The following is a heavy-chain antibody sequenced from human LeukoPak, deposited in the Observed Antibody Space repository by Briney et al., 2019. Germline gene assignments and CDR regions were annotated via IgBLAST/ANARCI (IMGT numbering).Heavy chain of an antibody. CDR2: IRTKGNRYAT. V-gene: IGHV3-73*01. CDR3: IHYGSGSYSTDY. J-gene: IGHJ4*02. Sequence: GGSLKLYCAASGLTFSGADMHWVRQASGKGLEWVGRIRTKGNRYATAYAASVKGRFTISRDDSKNTAYLQMNSLKTEDTAVYYCIHYGSGSYSTDYWGQGTLVTVSS. CDR1: GLTFSGAD. D-gene: IGHD3-10*01.